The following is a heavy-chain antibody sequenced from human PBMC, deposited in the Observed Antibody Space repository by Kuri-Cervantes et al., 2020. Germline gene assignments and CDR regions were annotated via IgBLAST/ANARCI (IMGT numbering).Heavy chain of an antibody. Sequence: VKVSCKASGYTFTSYDINWVRQATGQGLEWMGWMNPNSGNTGYAQKFQGRVTMTRNTSISTDYMELSTLRSEDTAVYYCAKRGYSYGELDYWGQGTLVTVSS. J-gene: IGHJ4*02. CDR1: GYTFTSYD. D-gene: IGHD5-18*01. CDR3: AKRGYSYGELDY. CDR2: MNPNSGNT. V-gene: IGHV1-8*01.